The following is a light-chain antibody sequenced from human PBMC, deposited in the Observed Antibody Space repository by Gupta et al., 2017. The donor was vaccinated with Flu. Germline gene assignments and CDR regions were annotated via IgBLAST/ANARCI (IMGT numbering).Light chain of an antibody. Sequence: QVVLTPSPSASASLGASGKLTCTLSRGQRNYAIAWHPQQPEKGPRHLMKLNSDGSHIKGDWIPDRFSGSSSGAERYLTISSPQAEDDADYYCHTLVTGSRVFGGGTKLTVL. CDR2: LNSDGSH. CDR1: RGQRNYA. CDR3: HTLVTGSRV. J-gene: IGLJ3*02. V-gene: IGLV4-69*01.